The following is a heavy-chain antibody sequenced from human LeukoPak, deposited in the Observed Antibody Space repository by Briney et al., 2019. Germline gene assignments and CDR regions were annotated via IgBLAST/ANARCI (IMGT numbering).Heavy chain of an antibody. V-gene: IGHV1-46*01. J-gene: IGHJ4*02. CDR3: ARVRGYCSSTSRARHFDY. Sequence: GASVKVSCKASGYTFTSYYMHWVRQAPGQGLEWMGIINPSGGSTSYAQKFQGRVTMTRDMSTSTVYMELSSLRSEDTAVYYCARVRGYCSSTSRARHFDYWGQGTLVTVSS. CDR1: GYTFTSYY. CDR2: INPSGGST. D-gene: IGHD2-2*01.